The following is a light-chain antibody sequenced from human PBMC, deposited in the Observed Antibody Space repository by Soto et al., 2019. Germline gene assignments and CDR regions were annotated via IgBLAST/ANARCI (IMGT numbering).Light chain of an antibody. Sequence: DIQMTQSPSSLSASVGDRVTITCRASQSISSYLNWYQQKPGKAPKLLIYAASSLQSGVPSRFSGSGSGTDFTLTISSLQPEDFATYYCQQSYSTPQTCDQGTKVEI. J-gene: IGKJ1*01. CDR1: QSISSY. V-gene: IGKV1-39*01. CDR3: QQSYSTPQT. CDR2: AAS.